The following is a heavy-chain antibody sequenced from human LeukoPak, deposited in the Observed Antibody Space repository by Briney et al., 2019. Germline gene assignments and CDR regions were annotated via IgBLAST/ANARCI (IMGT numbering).Heavy chain of an antibody. CDR3: ARHSGGLSVRAYEY. J-gene: IGHJ4*02. D-gene: IGHD3-10*01. CDR2: IYYSGTT. V-gene: IGHV4-39*01. CDR1: GDSITNSDYY. Sequence: SETLSLTCTVSGDSITNSDYYWAWIRQPPGKGLEWIAIIYYSGTTYYSPSLKSRVTISVDTSKNQFSLNLSSVTAADTAMYYCARHSGGLSVRAYEYWGQGTLVFVSS.